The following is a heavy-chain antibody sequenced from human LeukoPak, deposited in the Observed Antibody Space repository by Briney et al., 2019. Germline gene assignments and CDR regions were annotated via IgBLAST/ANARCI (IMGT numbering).Heavy chain of an antibody. CDR1: GFTFSTYG. J-gene: IGHJ4*02. Sequence: LSGGSLRLSCAASGFTFSTYGMHRVRQAPGKGLEWVAVISYDGSNKYYADSVKGRFTISRDNSKNTLYLQMNSLRAEDTAVYYCARDLLNRGFGYDSSGYGLDYWGQGTLVTVSS. CDR2: ISYDGSNK. D-gene: IGHD3-22*01. CDR3: ARDLLNRGFGYDSSGYGLDY. V-gene: IGHV3-30*03.